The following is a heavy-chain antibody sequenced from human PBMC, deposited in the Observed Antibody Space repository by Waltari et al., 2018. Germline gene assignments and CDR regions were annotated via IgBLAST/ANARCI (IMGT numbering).Heavy chain of an antibody. J-gene: IGHJ5*02. V-gene: IGHV1-69*14. CDR3: ARDKGGIAVAGTSWFDP. D-gene: IGHD6-19*01. CDR1: GGTFSSYA. Sequence: QVQLVQSGAEVKKPGSSVKVSCKASGGTFSSYAISWVRQAPGQGLEWMGGITPIFGTANYAQKFQGRVTITADKSTSTAYMELSSLRSEDTAVYYCARDKGGIAVAGTSWFDPWGQGTLVTVSS. CDR2: ITPIFGTA.